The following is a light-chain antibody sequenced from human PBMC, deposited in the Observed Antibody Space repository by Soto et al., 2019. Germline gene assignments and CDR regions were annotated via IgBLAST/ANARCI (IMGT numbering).Light chain of an antibody. CDR1: SSNIGSNS. J-gene: IGLJ1*01. CDR2: SNN. Sequence: QSALTQPPSASGTPGQRVTISCSGSSSNIGSNSVNWYQQLPGAATKLLIYSNNQRPSGVPDRFSGSQSGTSASLAMSGLQSEDEADYYCAAWDDSQNGREVFGIGTKVTVL. CDR3: AAWDDSQNGREV. V-gene: IGLV1-44*01.